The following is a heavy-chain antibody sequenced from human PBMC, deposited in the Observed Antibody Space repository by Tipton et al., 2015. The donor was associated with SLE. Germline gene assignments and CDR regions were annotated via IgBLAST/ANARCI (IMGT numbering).Heavy chain of an antibody. CDR2: INHSGRT. V-gene: IGHV4-34*01. CDR1: CGSFSGYY. Sequence: LRLSCAVYCGSFSGYYWSWIRQPPGKGLEWIGEINHSGRTNYNPSLKSRVTISVDTSKNQLSLKLSSVTAADTAVYYCARHIGSAQAFDIWGQGTMVTVSS. CDR3: ARHIGSAQAFDI. D-gene: IGHD3-10*01. J-gene: IGHJ3*02.